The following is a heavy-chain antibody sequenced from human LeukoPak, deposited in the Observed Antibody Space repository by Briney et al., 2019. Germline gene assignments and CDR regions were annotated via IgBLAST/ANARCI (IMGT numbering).Heavy chain of an antibody. V-gene: IGHV3-21*01. D-gene: IGHD5-12*01. J-gene: IGHJ4*02. CDR2: ISSSSSYI. Sequence: GGSLRLSCAASGFTFSSYSMNWVRQAPGKGLEWVSSISSSSSYIYYADSVKGRFNISRDNAKNSMYLQKNSLRAEDTAVYYCARDRSAVARENDYWGQGTLVTVSS. CDR1: GFTFSSYS. CDR3: ARDRSAVARENDY.